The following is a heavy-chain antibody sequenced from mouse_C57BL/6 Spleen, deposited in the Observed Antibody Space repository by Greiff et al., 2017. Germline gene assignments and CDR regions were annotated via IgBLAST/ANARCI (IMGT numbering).Heavy chain of an antibody. CDR1: GYTFTGYY. Sequence: EVQLQQPGPELVKPGASVKIPCKASGYTFTGYYMDWVKQRHGRSLEWIGDFNPNNGGTIYNQKFKRKATLTVDKSSSPACMEHRSLTSEAAADYDVAKVGNYGSRAWFAYWGQGTLVTVSA. CDR3: AKVGNYGSRAWFAY. V-gene: IGHV1-18*01. CDR2: FNPNNGGT. D-gene: IGHD1-1*01. J-gene: IGHJ3*01.